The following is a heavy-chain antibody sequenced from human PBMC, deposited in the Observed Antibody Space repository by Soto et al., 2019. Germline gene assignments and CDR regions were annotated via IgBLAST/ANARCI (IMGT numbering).Heavy chain of an antibody. V-gene: IGHV1-8*01. J-gene: IGHJ5*01. Sequence: QVQLVQSGAEVKKPGASVKVSCRASGYTFTSYDINWVRQATGQGLEWMGWMNPNSGNTVYAQRFQGRVTMTRNTSISTAYMELSSLRSEDAAVYYCARERNWFDSWGQGTLVTVSS. CDR1: GYTFTSYD. CDR2: MNPNSGNT. CDR3: ARERNWFDS.